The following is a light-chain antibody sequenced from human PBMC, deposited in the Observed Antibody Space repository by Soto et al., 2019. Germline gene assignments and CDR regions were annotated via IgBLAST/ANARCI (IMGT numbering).Light chain of an antibody. J-gene: IGLJ2*01. CDR2: DVS. V-gene: IGLV2-14*01. CDR3: SSYTSSSTLVV. CDR1: SSDVGGYNN. Sequence: QPVLTQPASVSGSPGQSITISCTGTSSDVGGYNNVSWYQQHPGKAPKLMIYDVSNRPSGVSNRFSGSKSGNTASLTISGLQAEDEADYYCSSYTSSSTLVVFGGGTKLTVL.